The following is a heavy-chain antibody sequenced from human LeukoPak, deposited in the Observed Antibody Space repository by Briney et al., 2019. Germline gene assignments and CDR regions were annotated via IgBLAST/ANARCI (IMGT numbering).Heavy chain of an antibody. CDR2: INPNSGGT. CDR1: GYTFTGYY. J-gene: IGHJ6*03. Sequence: ASVKVSCKASGYTFTGYYMHWVRRAPGQGLEWMGWINPNSGGTNYAQKFQGRVTMTRDTSISTAYMELSRLRSDDTAVYYCARDLTPYYYGSGSYYMDVWGKGTTVTVSS. CDR3: ARDLTPYYYGSGSYYMDV. D-gene: IGHD3-10*01. V-gene: IGHV1-2*02.